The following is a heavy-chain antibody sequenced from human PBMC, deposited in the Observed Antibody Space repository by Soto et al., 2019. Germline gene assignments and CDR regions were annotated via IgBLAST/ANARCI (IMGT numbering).Heavy chain of an antibody. CDR1: GGSISSSYY. CDR2: IYYSGST. Sequence: SETLSLTCTVSGGSISSSYYWGWIRQPPGKGLEWIGSIYYSGSTHYNPSLKSRVTISVDTSKNQFSLKLSSVTAADTAVYYCARAYSGGDSYSWYYFDYWGPGTLVTVSS. V-gene: IGHV4-39*07. J-gene: IGHJ4*02. CDR3: ARAYSGGDSYSWYYFDY. D-gene: IGHD6-13*01.